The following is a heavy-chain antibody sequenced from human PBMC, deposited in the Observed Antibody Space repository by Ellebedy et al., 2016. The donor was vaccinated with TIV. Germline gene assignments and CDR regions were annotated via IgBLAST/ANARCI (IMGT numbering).Heavy chain of an antibody. D-gene: IGHD6-19*01. Sequence: SETLSLXXTVSGGSISSSSYYWGWIRQPPGKGLEWIGSIYYSGSTYYNPSLKSRVTISVDTSKNQFSLKLSSVTAADTAVYYCARSRGTWRIAVARAWGYFDYWGQGTLVTVSS. CDR2: IYYSGST. J-gene: IGHJ4*02. V-gene: IGHV4-39*01. CDR3: ARSRGTWRIAVARAWGYFDY. CDR1: GGSISSSSYY.